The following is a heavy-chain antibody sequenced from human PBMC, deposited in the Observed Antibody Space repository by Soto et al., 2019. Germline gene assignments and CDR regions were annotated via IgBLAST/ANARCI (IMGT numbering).Heavy chain of an antibody. V-gene: IGHV3-64D*06. CDR3: VKQDGYSYAFDI. CDR1: GSTFSSYA. D-gene: IGHD5-18*01. CDR2: ISSNGGST. Sequence: GGSLRLSCSASGSTFSSYAMHWVRQAPGKGLEYVSAISSNGGSTYYADSVKGRFTISRDNSKNTLYLQMISLIVEDTAVYYCVKQDGYSYAFDIWGQGTMVTVSS. J-gene: IGHJ3*02.